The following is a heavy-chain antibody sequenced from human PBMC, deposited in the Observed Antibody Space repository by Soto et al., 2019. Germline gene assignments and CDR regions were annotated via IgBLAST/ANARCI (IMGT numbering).Heavy chain of an antibody. V-gene: IGHV4-4*02. Sequence: SETLSLTCTVSGGSISSYYWSWVRQPPGKGLEWIGEIYHSGSTNYNPSLKSRVTISVDKSKNQFSLKLSSVTAADTAVYYCARVMTTVTTWFDYWGQGTLVTVSS. D-gene: IGHD4-17*01. CDR1: GGSISSYY. CDR2: IYHSGST. CDR3: ARVMTTVTTWFDY. J-gene: IGHJ4*02.